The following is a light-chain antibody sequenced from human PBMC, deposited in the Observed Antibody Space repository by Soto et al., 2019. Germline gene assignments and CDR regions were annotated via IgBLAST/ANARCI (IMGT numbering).Light chain of an antibody. Sequence: EIVMTQSPATLSVSPGERATLSCRASQSISSNLAWYQQKPGQAPRPLIYGESTRATGIPARFSGSGSGTEFTLTISSLQSEDFAVYYCQQYNNWPPWTFGQGTKVEIK. J-gene: IGKJ1*01. CDR1: QSISSN. CDR3: QQYNNWPPWT. CDR2: GES. V-gene: IGKV3D-15*01.